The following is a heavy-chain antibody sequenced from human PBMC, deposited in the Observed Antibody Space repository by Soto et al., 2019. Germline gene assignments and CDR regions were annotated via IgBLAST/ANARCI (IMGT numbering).Heavy chain of an antibody. J-gene: IGHJ5*02. V-gene: IGHV4-31*03. CDR1: GASINSGDYY. D-gene: IGHD2-2*01. Sequence: QVQLQESGPGLVKPSETLSVTCSVSGASINSGDYYWNWIRQFPGKGLEWIGYIFYSGTTYYNPSLKSRLTISADTSRNHFSLQLSSVTASDTAVYYCAGGGGFCSGTSCYDPWGQGTQVTVSS. CDR2: IFYSGTT. CDR3: AGGGGFCSGTSCYDP.